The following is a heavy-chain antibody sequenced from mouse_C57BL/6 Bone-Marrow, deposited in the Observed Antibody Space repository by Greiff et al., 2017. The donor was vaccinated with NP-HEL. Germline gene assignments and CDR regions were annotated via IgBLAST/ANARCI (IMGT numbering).Heavy chain of an antibody. D-gene: IGHD2-4*01. CDR2: IWSGGST. Sequence: VKLVESGPGLVQPSQSLSITCTVSGFSLTSYGVHWVRQSPGKGLEWLGVIWSGGSTDYNAAFISRLSISKDNSKSQVFFKMNSLQADDTAIYYCARAPYDYDAWFAYWGQGTLVTVSA. J-gene: IGHJ3*01. CDR3: ARAPYDYDAWFAY. V-gene: IGHV2-2*01. CDR1: GFSLTSYG.